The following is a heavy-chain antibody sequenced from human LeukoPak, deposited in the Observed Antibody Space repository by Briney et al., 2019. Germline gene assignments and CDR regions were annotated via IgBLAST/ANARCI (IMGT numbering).Heavy chain of an antibody. CDR1: GFTVSRHF. CDR2: LYDDGTT. CDR3: ARELLYHYYEY. D-gene: IGHD2-2*01. V-gene: IGHV3-53*01. Sequence: GGSLRLSCEVSGFTVSRHFMSWVRQAPGKGLDWVSVLYDDGTTHYADSVKGRFTISRDTSQNILYLEMNSLRADDPAVYYCARELLYHYYEYWGQGTLVTVS. J-gene: IGHJ4*02.